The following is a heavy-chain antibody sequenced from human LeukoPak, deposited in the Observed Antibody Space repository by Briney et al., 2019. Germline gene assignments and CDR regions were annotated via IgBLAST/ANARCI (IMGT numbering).Heavy chain of an antibody. CDR2: INPNSGGT. D-gene: IGHD3-16*01. V-gene: IGHV1-2*02. CDR3: ARETASQRSFGYFDL. CDR1: GYTFTGYY. Sequence: GASVKVSCKASGYTFTGYYMHWVRQAPGQGLEWMGWINPNSGGTNYAQKFQGRVTMTRDTSISTAYMELSRLRSDDTAVYYCARETASQRSFGYFDLWGRGTLVTVSS. J-gene: IGHJ2*01.